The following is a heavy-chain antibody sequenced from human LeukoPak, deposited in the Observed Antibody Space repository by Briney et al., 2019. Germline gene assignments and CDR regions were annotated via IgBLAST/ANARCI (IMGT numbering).Heavy chain of an antibody. CDR3: ANGDDYSNY. D-gene: IGHD4-11*01. Sequence: PGGPLRPPSPPFGLTFGSYAIRWFGQPPGKGLEWVSAISGSGGTTYYADSVKGRFTVSRDNSKNTLYLQMNSLRAEDTAVYYCANGDDYSNYWGQGTLVTVS. J-gene: IGHJ4*02. CDR1: GLTFGSYA. V-gene: IGHV3-23*01. CDR2: ISGSGGTT.